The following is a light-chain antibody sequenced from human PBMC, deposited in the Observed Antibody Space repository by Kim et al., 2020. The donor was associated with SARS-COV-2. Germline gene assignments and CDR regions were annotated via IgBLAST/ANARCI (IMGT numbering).Light chain of an antibody. Sequence: PGQAGTLSCTGTSSGVGSHKYVSWYQQHPGKAPKVIIYEVNKRPAGVPDRFSGSKAGNTASLTVSGLQAEDEAEYYCTSYAGRTVVFGGGTQLTVL. CDR1: SSGVGSHKY. CDR2: EVN. CDR3: TSYAGRTVV. J-gene: IGLJ2*01. V-gene: IGLV2-8*01.